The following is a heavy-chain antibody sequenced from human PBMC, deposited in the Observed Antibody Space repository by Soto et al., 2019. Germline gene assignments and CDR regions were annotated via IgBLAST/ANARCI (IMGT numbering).Heavy chain of an antibody. Sequence: SQTLSLTCASSGDSVSSNTAAWNWIRSSPSRGLEWLGRTYYRSNWRHDYAVSVKSRITVNPDTSKNHLSLQLNSVTPDDTAVYYCARGVAGSGFDLWGQGTLVTVSS. CDR3: ARGVAGSGFDL. CDR2: TYYRSNWRH. V-gene: IGHV6-1*01. CDR1: GDSVSSNTAA. J-gene: IGHJ4*02. D-gene: IGHD6-19*01.